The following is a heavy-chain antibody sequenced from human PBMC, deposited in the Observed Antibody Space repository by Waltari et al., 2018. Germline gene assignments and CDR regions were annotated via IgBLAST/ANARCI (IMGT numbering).Heavy chain of an antibody. CDR3: AIGYSSGWYGV. CDR2: INHSSGST. D-gene: IGHD6-19*01. V-gene: IGHV4-34*02. Sequence: QVQLQQWGAGLLKPSETLSLTCAVYGGSFSGSYWTWIRQRPDKGLEWVGEINHSSGSTNYNPSLKSRLTRLVDASKNQFSLKLSSVIAADTAVYYCAIGYSSGWYGVWGQGTLVTVSS. J-gene: IGHJ4*02. CDR1: GGSFSGSY.